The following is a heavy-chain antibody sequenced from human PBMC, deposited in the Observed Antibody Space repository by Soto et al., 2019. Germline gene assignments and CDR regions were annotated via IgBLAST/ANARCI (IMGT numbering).Heavy chain of an antibody. CDR2: INHSGSA. D-gene: IGHD6-19*01. CDR3: ARGLITGSHYSGGWYYFDS. V-gene: IGHV4-34*01. J-gene: IGHJ4*02. CDR1: GESFSGYI. Sequence: QVQLQQSGAGLLKPSETLSLTCAVYGESFSGYIWTWIRQTPGKGLQWIGQINHSGSAIYNPSLKSRVTISVHTSNSQFSLELSSETAADTAVYYCARGLITGSHYSGGWYYFDSWGQGTQVTVSS.